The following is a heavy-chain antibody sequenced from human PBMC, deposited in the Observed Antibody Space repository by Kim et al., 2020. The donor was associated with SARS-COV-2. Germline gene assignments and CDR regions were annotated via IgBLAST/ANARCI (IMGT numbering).Heavy chain of an antibody. Sequence: SYTPSLQRRITMSVDRSKNEFSLKLGSVTAADTAVYYCARVLGGHVVDDWGQGTLVTVSS. D-gene: IGHD2-15*01. V-gene: IGHV4-31*02. J-gene: IGHJ4*02. CDR3: ARVLGGHVVDD.